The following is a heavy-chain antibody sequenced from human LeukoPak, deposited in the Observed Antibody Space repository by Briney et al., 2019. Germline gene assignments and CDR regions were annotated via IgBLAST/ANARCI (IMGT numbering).Heavy chain of an antibody. Sequence: PSETLSLTCAVYGGSFSGYYWSWIRQPPGKGLEWIGEINHSGSINYNPSLKSRVTISVDTSKNQFSLKLSSVTAADTAVYYCASSTDIMGSGSYSVHWGQGTLVTVSS. CDR3: ASSTDIMGSGSYSVH. CDR1: GGSFSGYY. J-gene: IGHJ4*02. D-gene: IGHD3-10*01. V-gene: IGHV4-34*01. CDR2: INHSGSI.